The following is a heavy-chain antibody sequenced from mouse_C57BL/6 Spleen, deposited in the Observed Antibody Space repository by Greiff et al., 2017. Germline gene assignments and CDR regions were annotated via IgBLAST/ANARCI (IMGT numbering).Heavy chain of an antibody. D-gene: IGHD1-1*01. CDR3: ARTHYGSSPYAMDD. V-gene: IGHV1-69*01. Sequence: QVQLQQPGAELVMPGASVKLSCKASGYTFTSYWMHWVKQRPGQGLEWIGEIDPSDSYTNYNQKFKGKSTLTVDKSSSTAYMQLSSLTSEDSAVYYCARTHYGSSPYAMDDWGQGTSVTVSS. CDR2: IDPSDSYT. J-gene: IGHJ4*01. CDR1: GYTFTSYW.